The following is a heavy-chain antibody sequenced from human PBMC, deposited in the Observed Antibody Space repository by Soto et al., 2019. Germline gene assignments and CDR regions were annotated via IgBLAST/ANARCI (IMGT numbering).Heavy chain of an antibody. CDR2: IYHSGST. Sequence: SLSLTGAVSGGSISSGGYSWRWILQPPGKGLEWIGYIYHSGSTYYNPSLKSRVTISVDRSKNQFSLKLSSVTAADTAVYYCARGKMGQMGAPNWFDPWGQGTLVTVPS. V-gene: IGHV4-30-2*01. CDR3: ARGKMGQMGAPNWFDP. D-gene: IGHD3-16*01. CDR1: GGSISSGGYS. J-gene: IGHJ5*02.